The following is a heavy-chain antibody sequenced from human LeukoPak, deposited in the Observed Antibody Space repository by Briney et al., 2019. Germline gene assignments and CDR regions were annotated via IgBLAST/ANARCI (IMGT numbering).Heavy chain of an antibody. CDR3: ARQQYGGNSHLIDY. CDR2: IIPIFGTA. V-gene: IGHV1-69*13. D-gene: IGHD4-23*01. CDR1: GYTFTSYG. J-gene: IGHJ4*02. Sequence: SVKVSCTASGYTFTSYGISWVRQAPGQGLEWMGGIIPIFGTANYAQKFQGRVTITADESTSTAYMELSSLRSEDTAVYYCARQQYGGNSHLIDYWGQGTLVTVSS.